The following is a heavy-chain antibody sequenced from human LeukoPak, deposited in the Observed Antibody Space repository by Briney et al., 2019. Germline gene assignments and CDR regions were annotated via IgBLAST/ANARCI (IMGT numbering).Heavy chain of an antibody. V-gene: IGHV1-2*02. CDR1: GYTFTCYY. CDR3: ARDQSAVRYFDWLLYPHSSFDY. Sequence: ASVKVSCKASGYTFTCYYMHWVRQAPGQGLEWMGWINPNSGGTNYAQKFQGRVTMTRDTSISTAYMELSRLRSDDTAVYYCARDQSAVRYFDWLLYPHSSFDYWGQGTLVTVSS. D-gene: IGHD3-9*01. J-gene: IGHJ4*02. CDR2: INPNSGGT.